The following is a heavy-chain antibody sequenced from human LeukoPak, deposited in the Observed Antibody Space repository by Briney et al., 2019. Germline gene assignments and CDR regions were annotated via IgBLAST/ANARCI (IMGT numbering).Heavy chain of an antibody. CDR1: GGTFSSYA. Sequence: SVKVSCKASGGTFSSYAISWVRQAPGQGLEWMGGIIPIFGTANYAQKFQGRVTITADESTSTAYMELSSLRSEDTAVYYCARGCSGGSCHNDYYYYGMDVWAKGPRSPSPQ. D-gene: IGHD2-15*01. CDR3: ARGCSGGSCHNDYYYYGMDV. V-gene: IGHV1-69*13. J-gene: IGHJ6*04. CDR2: IIPIFGTA.